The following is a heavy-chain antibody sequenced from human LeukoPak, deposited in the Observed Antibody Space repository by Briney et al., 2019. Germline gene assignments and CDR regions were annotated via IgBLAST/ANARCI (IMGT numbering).Heavy chain of an antibody. CDR2: IKEDGTET. D-gene: IGHD5-24*01. Sequence: GGSLRLSCAASGFMFSSNWMSWVRLAPGEGLEWVADIKEDGTETYYVDSVKGRFTISRDNAKNSLYLQMNSLRVEDTAVYYCAKEGRSLQTYWGQGTLVTVSS. J-gene: IGHJ4*02. V-gene: IGHV3-7*03. CDR3: AKEGRSLQTY. CDR1: GFMFSSNW.